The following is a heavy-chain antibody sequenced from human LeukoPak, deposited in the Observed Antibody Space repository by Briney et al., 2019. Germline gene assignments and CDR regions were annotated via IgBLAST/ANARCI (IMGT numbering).Heavy chain of an antibody. V-gene: IGHV4-59*01. Sequence: PSETLSLTCIVSGGSISSYYWSWIRQPPGKGLEWIGYIYYSGSTNYNPSLKSRVTISVDTSKNQFSLKLSSVTAADTAVYYCARGDSSSWPYYYYYYGMDVWGQGTTVTVSS. J-gene: IGHJ6*02. CDR3: ARGDSSSWPYYYYYYGMDV. CDR2: IYYSGST. D-gene: IGHD6-13*01. CDR1: GGSISSYY.